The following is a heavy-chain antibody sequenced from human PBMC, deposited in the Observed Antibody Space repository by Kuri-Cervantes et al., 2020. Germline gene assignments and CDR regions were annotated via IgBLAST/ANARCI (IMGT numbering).Heavy chain of an antibody. CDR1: GFTFDDYA. D-gene: IGHD6-19*01. CDR3: AKDMVAVAAKPHWYFDL. J-gene: IGHJ2*01. V-gene: IGHV3-9*01. CDR2: ISWNSGSI. Sequence: SMKISCAASGFTFDDYAMHWVRQAPGKGLEWVSGISWNSGSIGYADSVKGRFTISRDNAKNSLYLQMNSLRAEDTALYYCAKDMVAVAAKPHWYFDLWGRGTRVTVSS.